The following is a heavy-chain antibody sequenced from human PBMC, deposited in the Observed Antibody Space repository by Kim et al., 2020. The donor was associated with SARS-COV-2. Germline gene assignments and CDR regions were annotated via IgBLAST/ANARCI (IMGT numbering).Heavy chain of an antibody. Sequence: GGSLRLSCAASGFTFSSYAMHWVRQAPGKGLEWVAVISYDGSNKYYADSVKGRFTISRDNSKNTLYLQMNSLRAEDTAVYYCARDHVHIVVVTAIPVSWFDPWGQGTLVTVSS. V-gene: IGHV3-30*04. CDR1: GFTFSSYA. D-gene: IGHD2-21*02. CDR2: ISYDGSNK. CDR3: ARDHVHIVVVTAIPVSWFDP. J-gene: IGHJ5*02.